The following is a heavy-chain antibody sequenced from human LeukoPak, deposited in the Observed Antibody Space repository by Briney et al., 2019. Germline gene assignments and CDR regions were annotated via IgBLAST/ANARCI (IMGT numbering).Heavy chain of an antibody. CDR1: GYTFTSYY. D-gene: IGHD3-10*01. J-gene: IGHJ4*02. CDR2: INHSGGST. Sequence: ASVKVSCKASGYTFTSYYMHWVRQAPGQGLEWMGIINHSGGSTSYAQKFQGRVTMTRDTSTSTVYMELSSLRAEDTAVYYCARVLRVGRAYFDYWGQGTLVTVSS. V-gene: IGHV1-46*01. CDR3: ARVLRVGRAYFDY.